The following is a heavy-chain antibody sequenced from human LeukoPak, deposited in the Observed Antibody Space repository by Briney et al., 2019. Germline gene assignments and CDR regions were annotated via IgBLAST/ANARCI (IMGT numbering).Heavy chain of an antibody. CDR1: GLTFSSYA. V-gene: IGHV3-23*01. CDR3: AKAASGSYLYYFDY. CDR2: TSYSGGST. D-gene: IGHD1-26*01. J-gene: IGHJ4*02. Sequence: GGSLRLSCAASGLTFSSYAMNWVRQAPGKGLEWVSTTSYSGGSTYYVDSVKGRFTISRDNSENTLYLQLNSLRAEDTAVYYCAKAASGSYLYYFDYWGQGTLVTVSS.